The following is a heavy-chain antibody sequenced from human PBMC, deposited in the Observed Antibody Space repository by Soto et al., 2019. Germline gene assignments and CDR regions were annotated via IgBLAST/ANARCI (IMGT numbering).Heavy chain of an antibody. D-gene: IGHD3-3*01. V-gene: IGHV1-69*12. CDR3: ARDGDPGYSFWSGPLGGGRFDP. CDR1: GGTFGNTA. CDR2: IVPLFGTA. Sequence: QVQLVQSGAEVKEPGSSVNVSCKTSGGTFGNTAVTWVRQVPGQGPEWIGGIVPLFGTANYAQKFRGRVMTTADESTSTAYMDLSSLRSDDTAIYYCARDGDPGYSFWSGPLGGGRFDPWGQGTLVTVSS. J-gene: IGHJ5*02.